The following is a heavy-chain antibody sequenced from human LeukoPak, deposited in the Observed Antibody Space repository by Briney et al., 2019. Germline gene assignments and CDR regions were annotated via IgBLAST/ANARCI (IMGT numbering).Heavy chain of an antibody. CDR3: AREPSGSGGYDY. CDR1: GFAFSGYY. D-gene: IGHD3-10*01. V-gene: IGHV1-2*02. J-gene: IGHJ4*02. Sequence: ASVKLSFKASGFAFSGYYMHWVRQAPAQGLEWMAWISPNSGGTNYVQKFQGRVTVTRDTSISTDYMEISGLTSDDTALYYCAREPSGSGGYDYWGQGTLVTVSS. CDR2: ISPNSGGT.